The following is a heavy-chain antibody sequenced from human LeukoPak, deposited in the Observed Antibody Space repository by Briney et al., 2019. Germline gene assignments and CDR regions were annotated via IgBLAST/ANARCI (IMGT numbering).Heavy chain of an antibody. J-gene: IGHJ5*02. CDR2: ISAYNGNT. V-gene: IGHV1-18*01. CDR3: ARDGGGYSSSWYELDWFDP. Sequence: ASVKVSCKASGYTFTSYGMSWVRQAPGQGLEWMGWISAYNGNTNYAQKLQGRVTMTTDTSTRTAYMEMRSLRSDDTAVYYCARDGGGYSSSWYELDWFDPWGQGTLVTVSS. CDR1: GYTFTSYG. D-gene: IGHD6-13*01.